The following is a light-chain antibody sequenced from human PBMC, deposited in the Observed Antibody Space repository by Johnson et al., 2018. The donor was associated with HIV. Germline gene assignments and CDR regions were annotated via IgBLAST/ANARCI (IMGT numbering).Light chain of an antibody. CDR3: GTWDSSLSAFYYV. Sequence: QSVLTQPPSVSAAPGQKVTISCSGSSSNIGNNYVSWYQQLPGTAPKLLIYENNKRPSGIPDRFSGSKSGTSATLGITGLQTGDEADYYCGTWDSSLSAFYYVFGTGTKVTGL. CDR1: SSNIGNNY. CDR2: ENN. V-gene: IGLV1-51*02. J-gene: IGLJ1*01.